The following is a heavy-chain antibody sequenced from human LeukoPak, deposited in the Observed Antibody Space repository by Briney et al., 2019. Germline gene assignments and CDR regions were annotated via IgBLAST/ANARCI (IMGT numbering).Heavy chain of an antibody. CDR3: ARDPRTYYYDSSGFDY. Sequence: GGSLRLSCAASGFTFSSYWMHWVRQAPGKGLVWVSRINSDGSSTSYADSVKGRFTISRDNAKNTLYLQMNSLRAEDTAVYYCARDPRTYYYDSSGFDYWGQGTLVTVSS. J-gene: IGHJ4*02. V-gene: IGHV3-74*01. D-gene: IGHD3-22*01. CDR1: GFTFSSYW. CDR2: INSDGSST.